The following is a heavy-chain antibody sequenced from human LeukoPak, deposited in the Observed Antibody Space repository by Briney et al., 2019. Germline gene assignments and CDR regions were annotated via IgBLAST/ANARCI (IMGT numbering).Heavy chain of an antibody. CDR2: INHSGDT. V-gene: IGHV4-34*01. CDR3: ARGLYYFDY. CDR1: GGSLSGHY. J-gene: IGHJ4*02. Sequence: SETLSLTCGVYGGSLSGHYWSWIRQSPGKGLEWIGEINHSGDTNYNPSLKSRVAISVDMSNNQFSLKVNSVTAADTAIYYCARGLYYFDYWGQGTLVTVSS.